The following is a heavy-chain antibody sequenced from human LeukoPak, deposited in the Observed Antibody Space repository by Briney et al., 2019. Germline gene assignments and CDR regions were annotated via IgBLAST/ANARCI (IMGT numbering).Heavy chain of an antibody. J-gene: IGHJ3*01. D-gene: IGHD1/OR15-1a*01. CDR1: GFPFSSYS. CDR3: ARGTGKTKAFDV. V-gene: IGHV3-21*01. Sequence: GGSLRLSCAASGFPFSSYSMNWVRQLPGKGLEWVSSISSSSSYIYYADSVKGRFTISRDNAKDSLHLQMKSLRAEDTAVYFCARGTGKTKAFDVWGQGTMVTVSS. CDR2: ISSSSSYI.